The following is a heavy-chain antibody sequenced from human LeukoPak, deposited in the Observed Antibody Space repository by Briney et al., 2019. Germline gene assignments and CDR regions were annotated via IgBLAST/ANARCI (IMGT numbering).Heavy chain of an antibody. CDR1: GFTFGDYV. CDR2: IRSKAYGGTT. Sequence: GGSLRLSCTASGFTFGDYVMSWVRQAPGKGLEWVGFIRSKAYGGTTEYAASVKGRFTISRDDSKSIAYLQMNSLKTEDTAVYYCTRLRSTVAEKYYFDYWGQGTLVTVSS. V-gene: IGHV3-49*04. J-gene: IGHJ4*02. D-gene: IGHD6-19*01. CDR3: TRLRSTVAEKYYFDY.